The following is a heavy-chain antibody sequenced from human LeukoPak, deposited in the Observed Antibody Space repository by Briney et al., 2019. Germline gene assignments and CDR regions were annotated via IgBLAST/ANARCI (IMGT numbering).Heavy chain of an antibody. CDR3: ARAGGCSAGSCYRS. CDR1: EYTFTDYY. V-gene: IGHV1-2*02. Sequence: ASVTVSCTASEYTFTDYYMHWVRQAPGQGLEWMGWINPNSGDTDYAQKFQGRVTMTRDTSITTAYMELSRLRSDDTAVYYCARAGGCSAGSCYRSWGQGTLVTISS. CDR2: INPNSGDT. J-gene: IGHJ5*02. D-gene: IGHD2-15*01.